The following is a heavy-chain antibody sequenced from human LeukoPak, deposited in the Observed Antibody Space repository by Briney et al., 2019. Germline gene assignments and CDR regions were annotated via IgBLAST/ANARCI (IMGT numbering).Heavy chain of an antibody. V-gene: IGHV3-43*01. D-gene: IGHD5-18*01. CDR2: ISWDVGST. J-gene: IGHJ4*02. CDR1: GFTFDDYT. Sequence: WGSLRLSCAASGFTFDDYTMHWVRQAPGKGLEWVSLISWDVGSTYYADSVKGRFTISTDSSKNTLYLQMNSLRAEDTAVYYCARLLRGYSGNYFDYWGQGTLVTVSS. CDR3: ARLLRGYSGNYFDY.